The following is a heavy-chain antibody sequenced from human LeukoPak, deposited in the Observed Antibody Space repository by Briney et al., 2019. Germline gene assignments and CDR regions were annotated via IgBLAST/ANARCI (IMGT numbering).Heavy chain of an antibody. CDR1: GYTFTGYY. D-gene: IGHD3-22*01. V-gene: IGHV1-2*02. J-gene: IGHJ4*02. CDR2: INPNSGGT. CDR3: ARDLVGYYYDSSGYYQIDY. Sequence: ASVKVSCKASGYTFTGYYMHWVRQAPGQGLEWMGWINPNSGGTNYAQKFQGRVTMTRDTSISTAYMELGRLRSDDTAVYYCARDLVGYYYDSSGYYQIDYWGQGTLVTVSS.